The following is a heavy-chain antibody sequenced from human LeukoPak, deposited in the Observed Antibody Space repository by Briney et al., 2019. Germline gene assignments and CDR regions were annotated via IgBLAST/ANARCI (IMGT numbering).Heavy chain of an antibody. CDR3: AREISRTIITMVRGVVNWFDP. V-gene: IGHV4-4*07. CDR1: GGSISSYY. Sequence: SETLSLTCTVSGGSISSYYWSWIRQPAGKGLEWIGRIYTSGSTNYNPSLKSRVTISVDTSKNQFSLKLSSVTAADTAVYYCAREISRTIITMVRGVVNWFDPWGPGTLVTVSS. D-gene: IGHD3-10*01. CDR2: IYTSGST. J-gene: IGHJ5*02.